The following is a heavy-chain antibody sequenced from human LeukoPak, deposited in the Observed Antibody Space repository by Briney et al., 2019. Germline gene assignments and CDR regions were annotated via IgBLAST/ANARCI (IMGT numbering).Heavy chain of an antibody. Sequence: ASVKVSCKASGYTFTGYYMHWVRQAPGQGLEWMGWINPNSGGTNYAQKFQGRVTMTRDTSISTAYMELSRLRSDDTAVYYCARVTYYYGSGSPDHDAFDIWGQGTMVTVSS. J-gene: IGHJ3*02. CDR3: ARVTYYYGSGSPDHDAFDI. CDR2: INPNSGGT. CDR1: GYTFTGYY. V-gene: IGHV1-2*02. D-gene: IGHD3-10*01.